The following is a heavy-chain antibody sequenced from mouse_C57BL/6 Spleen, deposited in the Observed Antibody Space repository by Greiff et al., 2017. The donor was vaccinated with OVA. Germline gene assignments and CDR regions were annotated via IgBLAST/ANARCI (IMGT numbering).Heavy chain of an antibody. V-gene: IGHV1-82*01. J-gene: IGHJ2*01. CDR2: IYPGDGDT. CDR3: ARGSTPDY. CDR1: GYAFSSSW. D-gene: IGHD2-1*01. Sequence: QVQLQQSGPELVKPGASVKISCKAPGYAFSSSWMNWVKQRPGKGLEWIGRIYPGDGDTNYNGKFKGKATLTADKSSSTAYMQLSSLTSEDSAVYFCARGSTPDYWGQGTTLTVSS.